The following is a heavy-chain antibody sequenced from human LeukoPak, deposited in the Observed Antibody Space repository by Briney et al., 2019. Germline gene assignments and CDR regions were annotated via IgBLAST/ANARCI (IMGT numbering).Heavy chain of an antibody. Sequence: GGSLRLSCAASGFTFSSYAMSWVRQAPGKGLEWVSAISGNGGSTCYADSVKGRFTISRDNSKNTLYLQMNSLRAEDTAVYYCAKDIGSGYDFFDYWGQGTLVTVSS. CDR3: AKDIGSGYDFFDY. J-gene: IGHJ4*02. V-gene: IGHV3-23*01. D-gene: IGHD5-12*01. CDR2: ISGNGGST. CDR1: GFTFSSYA.